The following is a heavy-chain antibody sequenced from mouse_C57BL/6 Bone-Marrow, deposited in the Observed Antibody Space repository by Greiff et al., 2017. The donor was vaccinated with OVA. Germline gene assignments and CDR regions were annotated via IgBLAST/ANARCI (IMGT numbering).Heavy chain of an antibody. D-gene: IGHD1-1*01. Sequence: EVQLQQSGPELVKPGASVKLSCKASGYTFTDYYMNWVKQSHGKSLEWIGDINPNNGGTSYNQKFKGKATLTVDKSSSTAYMELRSLTSEDSAVYYCASTPFYGSSFFDYWGQGTTLTVSS. CDR2: INPNNGGT. CDR3: ASTPFYGSSFFDY. CDR1: GYTFTDYY. V-gene: IGHV1-26*01. J-gene: IGHJ2*01.